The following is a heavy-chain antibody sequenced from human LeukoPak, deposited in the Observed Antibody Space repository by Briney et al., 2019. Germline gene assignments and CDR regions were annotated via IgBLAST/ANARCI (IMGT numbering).Heavy chain of an antibody. Sequence: GGSLRLSCAASGFTFSMYAMSWARQAPGKGLEWVASINHNGNVNYYVDSVKGRFTISRDNAKNSLYLQMSNLRAEDTAVYFCARGGGLDVWGQGATVTVSS. CDR2: INHNGNVN. V-gene: IGHV3-7*03. CDR3: ARGGGLDV. CDR1: GFTFSMYA. D-gene: IGHD3-16*01. J-gene: IGHJ6*02.